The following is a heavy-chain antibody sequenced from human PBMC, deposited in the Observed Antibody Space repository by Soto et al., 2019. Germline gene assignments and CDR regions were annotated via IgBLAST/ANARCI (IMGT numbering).Heavy chain of an antibody. CDR3: ARPDPERGVHWYFGV. CDR1: GDSISSYF. J-gene: IGHJ2*01. V-gene: IGHV4-59*08. Sequence: QVQLQESGPGLVKPSETLSLTCTVSGDSISSYFWSWIRQPPGKGLEWIGYIYYSGSTNYNPSLTSRVTILVDTSKNQFSLKLSSVTAADTAVDYCARPDPERGVHWYFGVWGRGTLVTVSS. CDR2: IYYSGST. D-gene: IGHD1-1*01.